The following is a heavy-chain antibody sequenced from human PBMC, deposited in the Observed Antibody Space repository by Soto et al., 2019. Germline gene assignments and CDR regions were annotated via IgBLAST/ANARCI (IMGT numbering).Heavy chain of an antibody. V-gene: IGHV3-48*01. D-gene: IGHD3-3*01. CDR2: ISSSSSTI. Sequence: HPGGSLRLSCAASGFTFSSYSMNWVRQAPGKGLEWVSYISSSSSTIYYADSVKGRFTISRDNAKNSLYLQMNSLRAEDTAVYYCAREPVGEWLFMAFDYWGQGTLVTVSS. CDR1: GFTFSSYS. J-gene: IGHJ4*02. CDR3: AREPVGEWLFMAFDY.